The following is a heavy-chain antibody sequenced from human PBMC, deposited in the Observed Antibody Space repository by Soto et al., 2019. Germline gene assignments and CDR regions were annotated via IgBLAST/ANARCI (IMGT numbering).Heavy chain of an antibody. CDR2: VYYSGST. J-gene: IGHJ6*03. V-gene: IGHV4-59*08. D-gene: IGHD3-10*01. Sequence: PSEILCLTCTVSGDSISDDYWTWIRQPPGKALEWIGYVYYSGSTSYNPSFKSRVTIAVDTSKTQFSLKLNSVTVADTAVYYCARVRTTLDFYYYYMDVWGIGTTVTVSS. CDR1: GDSISDDY. CDR3: ARVRTTLDFYYYYMDV.